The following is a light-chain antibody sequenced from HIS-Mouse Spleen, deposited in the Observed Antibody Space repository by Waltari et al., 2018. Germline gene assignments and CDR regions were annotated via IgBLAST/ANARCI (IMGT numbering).Light chain of an antibody. J-gene: IGLJ2*01. V-gene: IGLV2-23*03. CDR3: CSYAGSSTFVVV. CDR2: KGS. CDR1: SSDVVSYNL. Sequence: QSALTQPASVSGSPGQSITISCTGTSSDVVSYNLVSWYQQHPGKAPKLMIYKGSKRPSGVSNRFSGSKSGNTASLTISGLQAEDEADYYCCSYAGSSTFVVVFGGGTKLTVL.